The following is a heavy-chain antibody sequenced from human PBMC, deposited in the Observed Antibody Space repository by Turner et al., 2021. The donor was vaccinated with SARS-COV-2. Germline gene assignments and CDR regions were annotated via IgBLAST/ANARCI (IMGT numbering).Heavy chain of an antibody. D-gene: IGHD1-26*01. J-gene: IGHJ4*02. CDR1: VGTVSSYA. CDR3: ARDGTWEPLDY. CDR2: IIPILCIA. Sequence: QVQRVQPGAEVKKPGASVKAACMASVGTVSSYAISWVRQAPGQGLEWMGGIIPILCIANYAQKFQGRVTITANKSRSSAYMELSSLRSEDTAVYYCARDGTWEPLDYWGQGTLVTVSS. V-gene: IGHV1-69*10.